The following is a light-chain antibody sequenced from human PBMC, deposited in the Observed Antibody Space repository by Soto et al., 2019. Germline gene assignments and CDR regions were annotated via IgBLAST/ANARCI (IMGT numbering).Light chain of an antibody. CDR3: QQRHNWPIT. J-gene: IGKJ5*01. V-gene: IGKV1-9*01. Sequence: DIQFTHAPSFLSASVVDRVTVTCRASQDISSYLAWYQQKPGKAPKLLIYSASTLQSGVPSRFSGSGSGTDFTLTISGLEPADLGVYYCQQRHNWPITFGQGTRLENK. CDR2: SAS. CDR1: QDISSY.